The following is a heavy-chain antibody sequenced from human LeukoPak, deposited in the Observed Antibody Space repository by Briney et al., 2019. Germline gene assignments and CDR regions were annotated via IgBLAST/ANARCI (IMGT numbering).Heavy chain of an antibody. V-gene: IGHV1-69*13. D-gene: IGHD2-2*03. CDR2: IIPIFGTA. Sequence: SVKVSCKASGGTFSSYAISWVRQVPGQGLEWMGGIIPIFGTANYAQKFQGRVTITADESTSTAYMELSSLRSEDTAVYYCAREGGEIRLDIVVVPAATPSNWFDPWGQGTLVTVSS. CDR3: AREGGEIRLDIVVVPAATPSNWFDP. CDR1: GGTFSSYA. J-gene: IGHJ5*02.